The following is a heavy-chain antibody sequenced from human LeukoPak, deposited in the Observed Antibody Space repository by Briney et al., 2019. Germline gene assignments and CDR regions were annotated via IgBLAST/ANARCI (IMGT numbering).Heavy chain of an antibody. CDR2: IWYDGSNK. Sequence: GGSLRLSCAASGFTFSSYGMHWVRQAPGKGLEWVAVIWYDGSNKYYADSVKGRFTISRDNSKNTLYLQMNSLRAEDTAVYYCARRPLKQGPYYYGMDVWGQGTTVTVSS. CDR1: GFTFSSYG. CDR3: ARRPLKQGPYYYGMDV. V-gene: IGHV3-33*01. J-gene: IGHJ6*02.